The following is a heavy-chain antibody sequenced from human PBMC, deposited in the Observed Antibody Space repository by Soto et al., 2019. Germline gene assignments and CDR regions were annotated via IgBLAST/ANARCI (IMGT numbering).Heavy chain of an antibody. J-gene: IGHJ6*02. D-gene: IGHD3-10*01. V-gene: IGHV3-30*18. CDR1: GFTFSSYG. Sequence: QVQLVESGGGVVQPGRSLRLSCAASGFTFSSYGMHWVRQAPGKGLEWVAVISYDGSNKYYADSVKGRFTISRDNSKNTLYLQMNSLRAEDTAVYYCAKEYLVYYYYYGMDVWGQGTTVTVSS. CDR3: AKEYLVYYYYYGMDV. CDR2: ISYDGSNK.